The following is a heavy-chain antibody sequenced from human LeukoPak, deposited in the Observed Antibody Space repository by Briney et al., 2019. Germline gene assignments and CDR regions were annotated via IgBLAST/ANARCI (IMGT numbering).Heavy chain of an antibody. V-gene: IGHV1-18*01. Sequence: PWASVKVSCKASGYTFTGYGISWVRQAPGQGLEWMGWISAYNANTNYAQKLQGRVTMTTDTSTSTAYMELRSLKSDDTAVYYCARGPQLLRAYSSAWPHFDNWGQGTLVTVSS. CDR2: ISAYNANT. D-gene: IGHD6-19*01. J-gene: IGHJ4*02. CDR1: GYTFTGYG. CDR3: ARGPQLLRAYSSAWPHFDN.